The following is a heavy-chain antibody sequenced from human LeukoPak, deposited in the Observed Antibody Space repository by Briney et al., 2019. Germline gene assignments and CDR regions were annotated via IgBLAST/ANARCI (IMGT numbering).Heavy chain of an antibody. J-gene: IGHJ5*02. D-gene: IGHD6-13*01. CDR2: ICGSGDTT. V-gene: IGHV3-23*01. Sequence: GGSLRLSCAASGFTFSSYAMSWVRQAPGKGLEWVSVICGSGDTTYYADSVKGRFTISRDNSKNTLYLQMNSLRAEDTAVYYCAKGAYSSSLYNWFDPWGQGTLVTVSS. CDR1: GFTFSSYA. CDR3: AKGAYSSSLYNWFDP.